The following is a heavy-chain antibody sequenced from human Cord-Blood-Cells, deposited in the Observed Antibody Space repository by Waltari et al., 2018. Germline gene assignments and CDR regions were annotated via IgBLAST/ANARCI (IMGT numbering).Heavy chain of an antibody. CDR2: INPNSAGT. CDR3: ARGGDSSGWYYFDY. V-gene: IGHV1-2*04. CDR1: GYTFTGYY. D-gene: IGHD6-19*01. J-gene: IGHJ4*02. Sequence: QVPLVLSGAEVKTPGASLKVSCKASGYTFTGYYMPWLRPAPGQVLEWMGWINPNSAGTNYAQKFQGWVTMTRDTSISTSYMALSRLRSDDTAVYYCARGGDSSGWYYFDYWGQGTLVTVSS.